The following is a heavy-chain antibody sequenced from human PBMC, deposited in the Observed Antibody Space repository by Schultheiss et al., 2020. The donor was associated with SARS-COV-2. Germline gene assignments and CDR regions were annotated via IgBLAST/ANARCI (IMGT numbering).Heavy chain of an antibody. V-gene: IGHV3-48*03. CDR3: AKDRGTVTQGSSDY. CDR1: GFSFSSYE. J-gene: IGHJ4*02. D-gene: IGHD4-17*01. CDR2: ISSSGSTI. Sequence: GESLKISCAASGFSFSSYEMNWVRQAPGKGLEWVSYISSSGSTIYYADSVKGRFTISRDNAKNTLYLQMNSLRAEDTAVYYCAKDRGTVTQGSSDYWGQGTLVTVSS.